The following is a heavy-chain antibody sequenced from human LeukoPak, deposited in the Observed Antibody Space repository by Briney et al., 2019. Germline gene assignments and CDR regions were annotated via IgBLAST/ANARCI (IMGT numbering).Heavy chain of an antibody. J-gene: IGHJ4*02. Sequence: ARSLRLSCGASGFTVSSNYMSWVRQAPGKGLEWVSVIYSGGSTYYADSVKGRFTISRDSSKNTLYLQMNSLSVEDTAVYYCARDRLYISSSEDYWGQGILVTVSS. D-gene: IGHD6-6*01. CDR3: ARDRLYISSSEDY. CDR2: IYSGGST. CDR1: GFTVSSNY. V-gene: IGHV3-53*01.